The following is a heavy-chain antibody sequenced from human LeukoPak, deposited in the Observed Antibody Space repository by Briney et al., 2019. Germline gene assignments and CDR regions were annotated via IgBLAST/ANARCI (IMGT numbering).Heavy chain of an antibody. CDR3: ARGDDYDSSGLVVAVFDY. J-gene: IGHJ4*02. Sequence: AGGSLRLSCAASGFTFCLYTMNWVRQAPGKGLEWVSYISSGSSTIYYADSVKGRFTISRDNAKNSLYLQMNNLRAEDTAVYYCARGDDYDSSGLVVAVFDYWGQGTLVTVSS. D-gene: IGHD3-22*01. CDR1: GFTFCLYT. V-gene: IGHV3-48*04. CDR2: ISSGSSTI.